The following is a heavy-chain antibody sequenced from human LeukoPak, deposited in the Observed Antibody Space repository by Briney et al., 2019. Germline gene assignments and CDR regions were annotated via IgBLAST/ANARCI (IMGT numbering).Heavy chain of an antibody. D-gene: IGHD3-22*01. CDR3: ARASPMIDY. V-gene: IGHV3-74*01. J-gene: IGHJ4*02. CDR1: GFTFSNGW. CDR2: MNSDGSIT. Sequence: GGSLRLSCADSGFTFSNGWMNWVRQAPGKGLVWVSRMNSDGSITDYADSVKGRFTISRDTASNTLYLQMDSLRAEDTAVYYCARASPMIDYWGQGTLVTVSS.